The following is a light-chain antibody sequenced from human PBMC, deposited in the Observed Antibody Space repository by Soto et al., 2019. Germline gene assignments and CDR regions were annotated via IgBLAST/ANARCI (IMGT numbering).Light chain of an antibody. CDR2: EDN. CDR1: KLGNKY. J-gene: IGLJ2*01. Sequence: SYELIQSPSVSVSPGQTATITCSGDKLGNKYACWYQQKPGQSPVLVIYEDNKRPSGIPERFSGSNSGNTATLTISGTQAVEEADYYCQAWDSSTVVFGGGTKLTVL. CDR3: QAWDSSTVV. V-gene: IGLV3-1*01.